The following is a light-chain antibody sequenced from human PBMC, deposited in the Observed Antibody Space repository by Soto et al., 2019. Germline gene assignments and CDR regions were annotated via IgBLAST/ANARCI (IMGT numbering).Light chain of an antibody. J-gene: IGLJ2*01. CDR2: KDN. V-gene: IGLV3-25*03. CDR3: QSADSSGAPVV. CDR1: ALPKQY. Sequence: SYELTQPPSVSVSPGQPARITCSGDALPKQYAYWYQQRPGQAPVLVIYKDNERPSGIPERFSGSSSGTTVTLTISGVQAEDEADYYCQSADSSGAPVVFGGGTKLTVL.